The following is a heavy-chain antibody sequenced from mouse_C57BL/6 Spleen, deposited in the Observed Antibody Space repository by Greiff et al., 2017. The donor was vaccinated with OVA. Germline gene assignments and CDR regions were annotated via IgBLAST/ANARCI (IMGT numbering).Heavy chain of an antibody. D-gene: IGHD2-2*01. J-gene: IGHJ3*01. Sequence: VQLQQPGAELVRPGSSVKLSCKASGYTFTSYWMHWVKQRPIQGLEWIGNIDPSDSETHYNQKFKDKATLTVDKSSSTAYMQLSSLTSEDSAVYYCARSGYVARGFAYWGQGTLVTVSA. CDR1: GYTFTSYW. CDR2: IDPSDSET. V-gene: IGHV1-52*01. CDR3: ARSGYVARGFAY.